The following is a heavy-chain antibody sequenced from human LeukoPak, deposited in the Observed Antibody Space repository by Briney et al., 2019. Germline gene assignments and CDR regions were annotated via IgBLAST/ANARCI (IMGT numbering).Heavy chain of an antibody. J-gene: IGHJ4*02. V-gene: IGHV5-51*01. D-gene: IGHD6-13*01. CDR2: IYPDDSDT. Sequence: GESLKISCKHSEYSFPNYCIGWVRQMPGKGLEWMRIIYPDDSDTRFSPSFQGQVTISADRSISTAYLQWSSLKASDTAMYYCAIGRGGQQLGDYWGQGTLVAVSS. CDR1: EYSFPNYC. CDR3: AIGRGGQQLGDY.